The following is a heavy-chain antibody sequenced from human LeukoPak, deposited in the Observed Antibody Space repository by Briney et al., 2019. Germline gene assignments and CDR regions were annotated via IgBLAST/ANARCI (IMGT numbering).Heavy chain of an antibody. V-gene: IGHV3-21*04. CDR2: ISSTSSYI. CDR1: GFPFSSYS. D-gene: IGHD4-11*01. CDR3: AKAHSNLN. J-gene: IGHJ4*02. Sequence: GGSLRLSCAASGFPFSSYSMNWLRQATGKRLEWVSSISSTSSYIYYAASVKGRFTISRDNAKSSLYLQMSSLRAEETAVYYCAKAHSNLNWGQGTLVTVSS.